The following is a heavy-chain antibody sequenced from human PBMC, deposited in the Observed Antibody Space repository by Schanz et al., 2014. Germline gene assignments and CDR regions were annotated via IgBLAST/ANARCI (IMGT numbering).Heavy chain of an antibody. D-gene: IGHD6-13*01. CDR1: RFTVTNAW. CDR3: AKSQGSSFDS. V-gene: IGHV3-20*04. Sequence: EAHLVESGGGLVKPGGSLTLSCAASRFTVTNAWMSWVRQAPGKGLEWVSRINWSDGGSTGYADSVRGRFTISRDNAKNSLYLEMNSLRVEDTAVYYCAKSQGSSFDSWGQGTLVTVSS. J-gene: IGHJ4*02. CDR2: INWSDGGST.